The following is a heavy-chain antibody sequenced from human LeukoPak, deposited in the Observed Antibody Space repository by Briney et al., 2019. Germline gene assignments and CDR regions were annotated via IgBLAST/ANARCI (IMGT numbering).Heavy chain of an antibody. CDR3: AKVDRYCSSTSCSEVFDY. D-gene: IGHD2-2*01. J-gene: IGHJ4*02. V-gene: IGHV3-30*18. CDR1: GFTFSNYA. Sequence: GGSLRLSCAASGFTFSNYAMHWVRQAPGKGLEWVAVISYDGSNKYYADSVKGRFTLSRDNSKNTLYLQMNSLRTEDTAVYYCAKVDRYCSSTSCSEVFDYWGQGTLVTVSS. CDR2: ISYDGSNK.